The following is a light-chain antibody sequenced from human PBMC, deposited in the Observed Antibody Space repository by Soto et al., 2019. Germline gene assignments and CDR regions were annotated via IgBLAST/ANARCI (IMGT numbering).Light chain of an antibody. J-gene: IGLJ1*01. CDR2: SNN. Sequence: QSVLTQPPSASGTPGQRVTIACSGSRSSIGSNTVNWYQHLPGMAPKLLICSNNHRPSGVPDRFSASRAGASASLAISGLQSEDEGDYYCAAWDASLGGFYVFGSGTNVTVL. V-gene: IGLV1-44*01. CDR1: RSSIGSNT. CDR3: AAWDASLGGFYV.